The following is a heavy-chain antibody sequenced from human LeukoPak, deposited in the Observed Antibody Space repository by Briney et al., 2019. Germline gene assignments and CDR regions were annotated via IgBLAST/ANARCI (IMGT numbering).Heavy chain of an antibody. CDR1: GGSFSGYY. Sequence: SETLSLTCAVYGGSFSGYYWTWIRQPPGKGLEWIGEINHRRSTKYSPSLKSRVTISVDTSKNQFSLRLSSVTAADTAVYYCARGYCSGGSCYFFFDYWGQGTLVTVSS. CDR3: ARGYCSGGSCYFFFDY. CDR2: INHRRST. D-gene: IGHD2-15*01. V-gene: IGHV4-34*01. J-gene: IGHJ4*02.